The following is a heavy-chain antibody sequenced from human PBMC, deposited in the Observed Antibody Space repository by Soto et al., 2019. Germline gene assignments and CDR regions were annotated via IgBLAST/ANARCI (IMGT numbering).Heavy chain of an antibody. J-gene: IGHJ4*02. CDR3: ARLIGDCSSTSCYVDFDY. CDR1: GFTFSDYY. D-gene: IGHD2-2*01. CDR2: ISSSSSYT. Sequence: AGGSLRLSCAASGFTFSDYYMSWIRQAPGKGLEWVSYISSSSSYTNYADSVKGRFTISRDNAKNSLYLQMNSLRAEDTAVYYCARLIGDCSSTSCYVDFDYWGQGTLVTVSS. V-gene: IGHV3-11*06.